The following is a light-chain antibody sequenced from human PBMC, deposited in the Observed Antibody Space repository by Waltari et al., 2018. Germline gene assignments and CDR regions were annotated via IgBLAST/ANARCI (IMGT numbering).Light chain of an antibody. Sequence: QSALTQPASVSGSPGQSITISCSGTDSDVGAYDFVSWYQQHPGKAPHLIIYEISNRPSGISNRFSAPKSVNTAALTISGLQAEDEADYYCSSYTTSSAPGVFGTGTRVTVL. CDR2: EIS. V-gene: IGLV2-14*01. CDR3: SSYTTSSAPGV. J-gene: IGLJ1*01. CDR1: DSDVGAYDF.